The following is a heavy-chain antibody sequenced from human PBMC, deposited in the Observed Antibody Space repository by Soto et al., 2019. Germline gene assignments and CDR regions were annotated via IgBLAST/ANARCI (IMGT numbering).Heavy chain of an antibody. CDR1: GGSISSSSYY. V-gene: IGHV4-39*01. J-gene: IGHJ5*02. CDR3: ARHLPGDKHIVVVMWFDP. Sequence: QLQLQESGPGLVKPSETLSLTCTVSGGSISSSSYYWGWIRQPPGKGLEWIGSIYYSGSTYYNPSLKSRVTISVDTPKNQFSLKLSSVTAADTAVYYCARHLPGDKHIVVVMWFDPWGQGTLGTVSS. CDR2: IYYSGST. D-gene: IGHD2-21*01.